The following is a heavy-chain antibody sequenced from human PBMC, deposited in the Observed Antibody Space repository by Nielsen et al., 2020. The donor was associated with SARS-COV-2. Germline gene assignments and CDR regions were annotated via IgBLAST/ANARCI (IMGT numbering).Heavy chain of an antibody. CDR2: ISWNSGSI. V-gene: IGHV3-9*01. J-gene: IGHJ4*02. CDR1: GFTFDDSA. Sequence: GGSLRLSCAASGFTFDDSAMHWVRQAPGKGLEWVSGISWNSGSIVYADSVEGRFAISRDNAKNSLYLQMNSLRAEDTALYYCAKAQAYDTTGYYSITYYFHYWGQGTLVTVSS. D-gene: IGHD3-22*01. CDR3: AKAQAYDTTGYYSITYYFHY.